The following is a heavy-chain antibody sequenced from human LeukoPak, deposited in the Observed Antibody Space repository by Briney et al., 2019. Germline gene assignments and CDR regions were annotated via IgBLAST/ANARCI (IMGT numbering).Heavy chain of an antibody. V-gene: IGHV3-23*01. D-gene: IGHD3-9*01. CDR2: ISGSGGST. Sequence: TGGSLRLSCAASGFTFSSYAMSWVRQAPGKGLEWVPAISGSGGSTYYADSVKGRFTISRDNSKNTLYLQMNSLRAEDTAVYYCATTDWYYDILTGDSRYWGQGTLVTVSS. CDR1: GFTFSSYA. J-gene: IGHJ4*02. CDR3: ATTDWYYDILTGDSRY.